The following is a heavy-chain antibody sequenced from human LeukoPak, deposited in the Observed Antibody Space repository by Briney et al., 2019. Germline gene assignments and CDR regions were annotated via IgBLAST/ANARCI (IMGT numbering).Heavy chain of an antibody. CDR1: GGSFSSGGYF. J-gene: IGHJ5*02. D-gene: IGHD3-22*01. CDR2: IYYGGST. CDR3: ARPYYYDSRIDP. V-gene: IGHV4-30-4*01. Sequence: SETLSLTCTVSGGSFSSGGYFWRWIRQHPGKGLEWIGYIYYGGSTYYNPSLKSRVTMSADTSKNQLSLKLSSVTAADTAVYYCARPYYYDSRIDPWGQGILVTVSS.